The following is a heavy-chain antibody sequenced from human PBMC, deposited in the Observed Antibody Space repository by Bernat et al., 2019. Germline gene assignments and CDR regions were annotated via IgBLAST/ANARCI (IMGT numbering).Heavy chain of an antibody. D-gene: IGHD4-17*01. CDR3: ASGTGDFGDPFDY. J-gene: IGHJ4*02. CDR1: ESTFSIYW. CDR2: INSDGSRT. Sequence: EVQLVESGGGLVQPGGSLRLSCSASESTFSIYWMHWARQGPGKGLERVSRINSDGSRTSYADWGKGRFTIYRDYAKNTLFLQMNSLSAEDTAVYYCASGTGDFGDPFDYWGQGTLVTVSS. V-gene: IGHV3-74*01.